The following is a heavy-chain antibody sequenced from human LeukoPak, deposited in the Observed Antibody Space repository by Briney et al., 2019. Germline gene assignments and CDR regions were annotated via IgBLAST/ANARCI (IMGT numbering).Heavy chain of an antibody. Sequence: GGSLRLSCAASGFTFSDYYMSWIRQAPGKGLEWVSYISSSGSTIYYADSVKGRFTISRDNAKNSLYLQINSLRAEDTAVYYCARVASSGPFDYWGQGTLVTVSS. D-gene: IGHD3-22*01. J-gene: IGHJ4*02. CDR1: GFTFSDYY. V-gene: IGHV3-11*04. CDR2: ISSSGSTI. CDR3: ARVASSGPFDY.